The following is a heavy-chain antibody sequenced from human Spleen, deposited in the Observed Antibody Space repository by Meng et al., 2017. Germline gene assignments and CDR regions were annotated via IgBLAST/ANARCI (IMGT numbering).Heavy chain of an antibody. CDR1: AFTVSNNF. J-gene: IGHJ3*02. CDR2: IYSGGGT. D-gene: IGHD2-21*02. V-gene: IGHV3-53*01. CDR3: ARLRVVTGRNDALDI. Sequence: GESLKISCAASAFTVSNNFMCWVRQAPGKGLGWVSCIYSGGGTFYADSVKGRFTISRDNSKNTVYLQMNSLRAEDTALYHCARLRVVTGRNDALDIWGQGTLVTVSS.